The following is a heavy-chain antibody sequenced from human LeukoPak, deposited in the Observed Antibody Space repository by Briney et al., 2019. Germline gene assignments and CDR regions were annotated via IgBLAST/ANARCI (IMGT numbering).Heavy chain of an antibody. Sequence: GGSLRLSCAASGFTFSRYGMHWFRQAPGKGLEGLAIIYSDGTNKYYANSLKGRFTISRENSKNMLYLQVNSLRAEDTGVYYCARDGPHYDIDYWGQGTLVTVSS. V-gene: IGHV3-33*01. CDR3: ARDGPHYDIDY. CDR2: IYSDGTNK. J-gene: IGHJ4*02. CDR1: GFTFSRYG. D-gene: IGHD3-3*01.